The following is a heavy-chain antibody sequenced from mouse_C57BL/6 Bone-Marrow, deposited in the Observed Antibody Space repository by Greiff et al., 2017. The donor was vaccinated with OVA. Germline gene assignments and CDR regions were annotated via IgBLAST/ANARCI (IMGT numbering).Heavy chain of an antibody. CDR3: AIEGFYSHRYFDV. D-gene: IGHD1-1*01. V-gene: IGHV5-16*01. Sequence: EVKLEESEGGLVQPGSSMKLSCTASGFTFSDYYMAWVRQVPEKGLEWVANINSDGSSTYSLDSLKSRFIISRDNAKNILYLQTSSLTSEDTATEDCAIEGFYSHRYFDVWGTGTTVTVSS. J-gene: IGHJ1*03. CDR1: GFTFSDYY. CDR2: INSDGSST.